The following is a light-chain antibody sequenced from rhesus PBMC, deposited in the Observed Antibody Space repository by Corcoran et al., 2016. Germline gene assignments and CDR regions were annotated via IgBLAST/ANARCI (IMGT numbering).Light chain of an antibody. CDR1: QSVSSY. Sequence: EIVMTQSPATLSLSPGETATISCRTSQSVSSYLAWYQQKPGQAPRLHIYGASSRATGIPDSFSGRGSETDFTLTISSLEPEDFAVYYCQETSNLWTFGQGTKVEIK. CDR2: GAS. J-gene: IGKJ1*01. V-gene: IGKV3-31*02. CDR3: QETSNLWT.